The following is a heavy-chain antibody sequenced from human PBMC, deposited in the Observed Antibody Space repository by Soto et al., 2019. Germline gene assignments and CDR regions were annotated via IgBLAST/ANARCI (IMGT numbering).Heavy chain of an antibody. V-gene: IGHV1-2*04. J-gene: IGHJ2*01. CDR2: INPNSGGT. D-gene: IGHD3-3*01. CDR1: GYTFTDYY. CDR3: AREIRSGYYKYWYFDL. Sequence: GASVKVSCKASGYTFTDYYMHWVRQAPGQGLEWMGWINPNSGGTKYAQKLQAWVTMTADTSISTAYLELSRLRSDHTAVYYCAREIRSGYYKYWYFDLWGRGTLVTVSS.